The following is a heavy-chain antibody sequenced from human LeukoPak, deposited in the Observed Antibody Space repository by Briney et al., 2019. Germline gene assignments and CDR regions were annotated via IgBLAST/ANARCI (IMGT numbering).Heavy chain of an antibody. V-gene: IGHV3-21*01. CDR2: ISSSSSYI. Sequence: GGSLRLSCAASGFTFSSYSMNWVRQAPGKGLEWVSSISSSSSYIYYADSVKGRFTISRDNAKNSLYLQMHSLRAEDTAVYYCAREGGERLWLSWGQGTLVTVSS. CDR3: AREGGERLWLS. D-gene: IGHD5-18*01. CDR1: GFTFSSYS. J-gene: IGHJ5*02.